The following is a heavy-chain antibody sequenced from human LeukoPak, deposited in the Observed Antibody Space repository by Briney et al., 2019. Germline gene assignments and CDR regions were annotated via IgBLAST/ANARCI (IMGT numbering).Heavy chain of an antibody. CDR1: GYTFTSYA. Sequence: ASVKASCKASGYTFTSYAMHWVRQAPGQRLEWMGWINAGNGNTKYSQKFQGRVTITRDTSASTAYMELSSLRSEDTAVYYCARDLFPTRNYYDLFDPWGQGTLVTVSS. J-gene: IGHJ5*02. D-gene: IGHD3-22*01. CDR2: INAGNGNT. V-gene: IGHV1-3*01. CDR3: ARDLFPTRNYYDLFDP.